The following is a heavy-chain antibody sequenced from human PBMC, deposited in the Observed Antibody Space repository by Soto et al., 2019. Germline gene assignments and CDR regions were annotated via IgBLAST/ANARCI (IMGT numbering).Heavy chain of an antibody. CDR3: TGGSGSFFYYYGMDV. D-gene: IGHD3-10*01. J-gene: IGHJ6*02. Sequence: EVQLVESGGGLVQPGASLKLSCAASGFSFSGSVIHWVRQASGKGLEWVGHIRSKPNNYATAYGASMKGRFTISRDDSQNTAYLQMNSLKTEDTAVYYCTGGSGSFFYYYGMDVWGQGTTVIVSS. CDR2: IRSKPNNYAT. V-gene: IGHV3-73*01. CDR1: GFSFSGSV.